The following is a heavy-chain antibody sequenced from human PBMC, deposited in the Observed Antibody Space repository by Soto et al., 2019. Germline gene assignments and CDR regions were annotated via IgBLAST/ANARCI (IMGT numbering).Heavy chain of an antibody. V-gene: IGHV4-59*01. Sequence: SETLSLPSTVSGGYISSYYWSWIRQYPGKGLEWIGYIHYSGSTKSNPSLKSRVTISVDTSRNQVSLKLSSVTAADSAVYFCARARYQLLHPYYYGMDVWGQGTTVTVSS. CDR1: GGYISSYY. CDR3: ARARYQLLHPYYYGMDV. CDR2: IHYSGST. D-gene: IGHD2-2*01. J-gene: IGHJ6*02.